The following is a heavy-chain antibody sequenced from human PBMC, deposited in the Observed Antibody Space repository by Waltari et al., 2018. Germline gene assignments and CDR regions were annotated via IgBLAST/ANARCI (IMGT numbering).Heavy chain of an antibody. J-gene: IGHJ4*02. CDR2: IYTSGST. D-gene: IGHD3-9*01. V-gene: IGHV4-61*02. CDR1: GGSISSGSYY. CDR3: ARDDYDILTGYKE. Sequence: QVQLQESGPGLVKPSQTLSLTCTVSGGSISSGSYYWSWIRQSAGKGLEWIGRIYTSGSTNYNPSLKSRVTISVDTSKNQFSLKLSSVTAADTAVYYCARDDYDILTGYKEWGQGTLVTVSS.